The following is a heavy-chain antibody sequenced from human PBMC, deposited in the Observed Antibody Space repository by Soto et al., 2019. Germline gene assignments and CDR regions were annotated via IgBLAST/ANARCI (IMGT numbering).Heavy chain of an antibody. CDR2: ISANNGNT. CDR3: ARCGNWNYASDS. V-gene: IGHV1-18*01. CDR1: GYTFTTSG. D-gene: IGHD1-7*01. Sequence: QVQLVQSGAEVKKPGASVKVSCKASGYTFTTSGITWVRQAPGQGLEWMGWISANNGNTNYAQNVQGRVTMTTDTTTSTAYMELRSLRTADTAVYYCARCGNWNYASDSWGQGTLVTVS. J-gene: IGHJ4*02.